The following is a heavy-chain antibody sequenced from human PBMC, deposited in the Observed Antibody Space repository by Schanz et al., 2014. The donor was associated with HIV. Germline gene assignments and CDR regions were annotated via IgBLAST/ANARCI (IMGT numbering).Heavy chain of an antibody. Sequence: EVQLVESGGALVQPGGSLRLSCAASGFTFSNYAMIWVRQAPGKGLEWVSGISGGGGSTYYTDSVKGRFTISRDNSKNTLYLQMNSLRAEDTAVYYCAKDTTAAGRGYFQHWGQGTLVTVSS. CDR1: GFTFSNYA. V-gene: IGHV3-23*04. J-gene: IGHJ1*01. D-gene: IGHD6-13*01. CDR3: AKDTTAAGRGYFQH. CDR2: ISGGGGST.